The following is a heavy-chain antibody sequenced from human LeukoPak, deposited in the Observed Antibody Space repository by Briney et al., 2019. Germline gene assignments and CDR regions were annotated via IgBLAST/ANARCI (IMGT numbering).Heavy chain of an antibody. V-gene: IGHV4-59*08. J-gene: IGHJ3*02. CDR1: SGSVSSYY. D-gene: IGHD6-13*01. CDR2: IYHTGSN. Sequence: SETLSLICLVSSGSVSSYYWTWIRQPPGKGLEWIGYIYHTGSNNYSPSLKSRVTMYVDTSKNQLSLKLSSVTAADTAMYYCARARYTNSWYAVDIWGQGTMVTVSS. CDR3: ARARYTNSWYAVDI.